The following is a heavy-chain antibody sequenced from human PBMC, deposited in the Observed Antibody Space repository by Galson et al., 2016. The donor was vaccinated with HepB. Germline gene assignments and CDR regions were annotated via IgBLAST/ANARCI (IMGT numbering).Heavy chain of an antibody. V-gene: IGHV3-11*01. CDR1: GFTFSDYY. Sequence: SLRLSCAASGFTFSDYYMAWLRQAPGKGLEWVSDISTSGSTKKYADSVKGRFTISRDNAKNSVFLQMNSLRAGDTAVYYCVFDFWSGYFTMDVWGQGTTVTVSS. J-gene: IGHJ6*02. D-gene: IGHD3-3*01. CDR2: ISTSGSTK. CDR3: VFDFWSGYFTMDV.